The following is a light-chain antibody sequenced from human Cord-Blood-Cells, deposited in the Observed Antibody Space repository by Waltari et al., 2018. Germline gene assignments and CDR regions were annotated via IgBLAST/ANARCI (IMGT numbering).Light chain of an antibody. CDR2: DVS. J-gene: IGLJ3*02. CDR1: SSDVGGYNY. V-gene: IGLV2-14*01. CDR3: SSYTSSSTWV. Sequence: QSALTQPASVSGSPGQSIPISCTGTSSDVGGYNYVSWYQQHPGKAPKHMIYDVSKRPSGVSNHFSGSKSGNTASLTISGLQAEDEADYYCSSYTSSSTWVFGGGTKLTVL.